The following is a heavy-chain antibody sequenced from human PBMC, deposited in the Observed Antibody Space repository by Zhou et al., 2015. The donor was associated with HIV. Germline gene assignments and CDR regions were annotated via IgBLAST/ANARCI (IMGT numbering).Heavy chain of an antibody. Sequence: QVQLVQSGAEVKKPGASVKVSCKASGYMFTAYYMHWVRQAPGQGPEWMGWINPKSGDTKYAQKFQGRVTMTRDTSISTHYMEVSSLRPDDTAVYYCVPLVTSGGMDVWGQGTTVTVSS. CDR1: GYMFTAYY. V-gene: IGHV1-2*02. D-gene: IGHD4-17*01. J-gene: IGHJ6*02. CDR2: INPKSGDT. CDR3: VPLVTSGGMDV.